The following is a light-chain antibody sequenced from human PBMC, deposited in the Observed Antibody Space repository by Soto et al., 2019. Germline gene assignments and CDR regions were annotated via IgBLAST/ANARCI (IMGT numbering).Light chain of an antibody. Sequence: IVLTQSPATLSLSPGERATLSCRASQSISRYLAWYQQKPGQAPRLLLYDASNRATGIPARFSGSGFGTDFTLTISSLEPEDFAVYYCQQRSNWPPAFGQGTKVDIK. CDR2: DAS. CDR3: QQRSNWPPA. J-gene: IGKJ1*01. V-gene: IGKV3-11*01. CDR1: QSISRY.